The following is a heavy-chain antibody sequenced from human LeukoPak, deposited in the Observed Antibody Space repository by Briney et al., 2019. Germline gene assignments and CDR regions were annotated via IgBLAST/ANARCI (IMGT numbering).Heavy chain of an antibody. CDR2: INGSGSFT. Sequence: GGSLRLSCAASGFTFSNYVMGWVRQDPGKGLQWVSIINGSGSFTSYADSVKGRFTISRDNSKNTLYLQMNSLRAEDTAVYYCARDRAAAGTNWFDPWGQGTLVTVSS. V-gene: IGHV3-23*01. CDR1: GFTFSNYV. D-gene: IGHD6-13*01. J-gene: IGHJ5*02. CDR3: ARDRAAAGTNWFDP.